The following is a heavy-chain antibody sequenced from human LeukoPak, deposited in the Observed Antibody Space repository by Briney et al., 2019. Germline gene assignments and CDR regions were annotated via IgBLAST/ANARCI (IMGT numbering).Heavy chain of an antibody. J-gene: IGHJ6*02. CDR1: GFTFSSYG. Sequence: GGSLRLSCAASGFTFSSYGMHWVRQAPGKGLEWVAVIWYDGSNKYYADSVKGRFTISRDNSKNTLYLQMNSLRAEDTAVYYRARDFAYLYGMDVWGQGTTVTVSS. CDR3: ARDFAYLYGMDV. V-gene: IGHV3-33*01. CDR2: IWYDGSNK.